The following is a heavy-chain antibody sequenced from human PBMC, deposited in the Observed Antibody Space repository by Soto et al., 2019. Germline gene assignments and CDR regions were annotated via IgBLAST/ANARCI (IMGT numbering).Heavy chain of an antibody. V-gene: IGHV1-69*06. CDR3: ATHGATTMARGAMKHYYYVMDV. Sequence: QVQLVQSGAEAGKPGSSVKVSCRASGGIFSSFTISWERQAPGQGLEWLGGIIPIFDTPTYAQNFQGRVTITADKSTNTVYMELSSLRSEDTAVYYCATHGATTMARGAMKHYYYVMDVWGQGTTVTVSS. CDR1: GGIFSSFT. J-gene: IGHJ6*02. CDR2: IIPIFDTP. D-gene: IGHD3-10*01.